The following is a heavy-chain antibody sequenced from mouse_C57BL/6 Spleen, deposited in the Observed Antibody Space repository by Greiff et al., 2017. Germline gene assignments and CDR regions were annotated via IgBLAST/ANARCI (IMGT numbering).Heavy chain of an antibody. Sequence: QVQLKQSGPGLVQPSQSLSITCTVSGFSLTSYGVHWVRQSPGKGLEWLGVIWSGGSTDYNAAFISRLSISKDNSKSQVFFKMNSLQADDTAIYYCARKGGSGDYDVGYYAMDYWGQGTSVTVSS. D-gene: IGHD2-4*01. J-gene: IGHJ4*01. CDR2: IWSGGST. CDR1: GFSLTSYG. V-gene: IGHV2-2*01. CDR3: ARKGGSGDYDVGYYAMDY.